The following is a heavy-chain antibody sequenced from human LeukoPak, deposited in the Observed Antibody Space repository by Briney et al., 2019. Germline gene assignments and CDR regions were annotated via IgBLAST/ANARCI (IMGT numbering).Heavy chain of an antibody. J-gene: IGHJ4*02. V-gene: IGHV4-39*07. CDR3: ARDRHKLVDIVAGILDY. Sequence: SETLSLTCTVSGDSISSSSSYWGWIRQPPGEGLEWIGSIYYSGSTYYNPSLKSRVTISVDTSKNQFSLKLSSVTAADTAVYYCARDRHKLVDIVAGILDYWGQGTLVTVSS. CDR2: IYYSGST. D-gene: IGHD5-12*01. CDR1: GDSISSSSSY.